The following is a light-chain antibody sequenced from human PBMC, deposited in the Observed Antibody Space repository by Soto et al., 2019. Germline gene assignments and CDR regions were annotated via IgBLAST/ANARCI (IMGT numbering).Light chain of an antibody. CDR2: TAS. V-gene: IGKV1-5*03. CDR3: LQYNSYSRGT. CDR1: QDIDNW. Sequence: DIQMTQSPSTLSASVGDRVTITCRASQDIDNWLAWYQQKPGKVPRLLIYTASTLEIRVPSRFSGSGTGTEFTLTISSLQPDHFASYFCLQYNSYSRGTFGQGNQVDIK. J-gene: IGKJ1*01.